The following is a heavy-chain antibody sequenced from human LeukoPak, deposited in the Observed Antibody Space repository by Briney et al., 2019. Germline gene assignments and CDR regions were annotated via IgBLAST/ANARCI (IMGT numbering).Heavy chain of an antibody. Sequence: GGSLRLSCAASGFTFSSYNMNWVRQAPGKGLEWVSSISSSSTYIYYTVSVRGRFTISRDNAKNSLYLQMNSLRAEDTAVYWCARDYIAYDPLDYWGQGTLVTVSS. V-gene: IGHV3-21*01. CDR3: ARDYIAYDPLDY. D-gene: IGHD3-3*01. CDR1: GFTFSSYN. J-gene: IGHJ4*02. CDR2: ISSSSTYI.